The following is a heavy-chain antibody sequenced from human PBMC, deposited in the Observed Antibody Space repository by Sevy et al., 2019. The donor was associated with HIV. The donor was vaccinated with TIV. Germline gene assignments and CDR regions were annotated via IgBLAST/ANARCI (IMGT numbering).Heavy chain of an antibody. J-gene: IGHJ6*02. CDR2: IKQDGSEK. CDR1: GFTFSSYW. D-gene: IGHD2-15*01. CDR3: ARENAALPPFVVVAATNYGMDV. Sequence: GGSLRLSCAASGFTFSSYWMSWVRQAPWKGQEWVANIKQDGSEKYYVDSVKGLFTISRDNAKNSLYLQMNSLRAEDTAVYYCARENAALPPFVVVAATNYGMDVWGQGTTVTVSS. V-gene: IGHV3-7*03.